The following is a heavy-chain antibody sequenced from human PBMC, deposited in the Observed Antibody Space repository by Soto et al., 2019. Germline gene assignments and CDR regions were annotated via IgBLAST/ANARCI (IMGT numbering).Heavy chain of an antibody. V-gene: IGHV3-23*01. CDR2: ISGSGGST. CDR1: GFTFSSYA. Sequence: EVPLLESGGGLVQPGGSLRLSCAASGFTFSSYAMSWVRQAPGKGLEWVSAISGSGGSTYYADSVKGRFTISRDNSKNTLYLQMNSLRAEDTAGYYCAKVIAAAGTGYWFDPWGQGTLVTVSS. J-gene: IGHJ5*02. CDR3: AKVIAAAGTGYWFDP. D-gene: IGHD6-13*01.